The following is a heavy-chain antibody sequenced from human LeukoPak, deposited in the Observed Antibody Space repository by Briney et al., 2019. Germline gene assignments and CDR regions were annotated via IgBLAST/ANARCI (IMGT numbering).Heavy chain of an antibody. J-gene: IGHJ4*02. Sequence: SETLSLTCSVSGGSISRSSYYLNWIRPSPGTGLEWMGNTYYSGSTLYNPSLKSRVTISVDTSKNQFSLRLTSVTAADTAVYYCARPRGDLWSGYDYWGQGVLVTVSP. D-gene: IGHD3-3*01. CDR3: ARPRGDLWSGYDY. V-gene: IGHV4-39*01. CDR1: GGSISRSSYY. CDR2: TYYSGST.